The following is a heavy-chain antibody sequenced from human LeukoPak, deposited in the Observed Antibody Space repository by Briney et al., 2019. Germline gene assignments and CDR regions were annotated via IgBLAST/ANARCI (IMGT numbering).Heavy chain of an antibody. D-gene: IGHD3-3*01. Sequence: SGGSLRLSCAASGFTFSNYDMHWVRQAPGKGLEWVAVISYDGTNKYYADSVKGRFTISRDNSKSTLYLQMNSLRAEDTAVYYCAKENDFVYWGQGTQVTVSS. V-gene: IGHV3-30*18. J-gene: IGHJ4*02. CDR1: GFTFSNYD. CDR2: ISYDGTNK. CDR3: AKENDFVY.